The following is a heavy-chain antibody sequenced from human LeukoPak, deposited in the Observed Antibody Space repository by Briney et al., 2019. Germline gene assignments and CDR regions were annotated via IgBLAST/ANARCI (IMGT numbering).Heavy chain of an antibody. CDR2: IYYSGST. CDR1: GGSISSSSYY. J-gene: IGHJ3*02. V-gene: IGHV4-39*07. Sequence: SETLSLTCTVSGGSISSSSYYWGWIRQPPGKGLEWIGSIYYSGSTYYNPSLKSRVTISVDTSKNQFSLKLSSVTAADTAVYYCARVGLVHLQDDAFDIWGQGTMDTVSS. CDR3: ARVGLVHLQDDAFDI. D-gene: IGHD6-6*01.